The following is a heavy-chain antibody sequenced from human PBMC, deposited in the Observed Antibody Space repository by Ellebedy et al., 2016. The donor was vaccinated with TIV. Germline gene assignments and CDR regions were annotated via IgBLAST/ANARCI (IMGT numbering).Heavy chain of an antibody. Sequence: MPSETLSLTCTVSGGSISTSDYYWNWIRQPPGQGLEWIGSIYYSRSAYYNPSRKSLVTVSVDTSKNQFSLNLSPVTAADTAVYYCARDPALPRGRFDTWGQGTLVTVSS. CDR1: GGSISTSDYY. CDR3: ARDPALPRGRFDT. J-gene: IGHJ5*02. V-gene: IGHV4-39*07. CDR2: IYYSRSA.